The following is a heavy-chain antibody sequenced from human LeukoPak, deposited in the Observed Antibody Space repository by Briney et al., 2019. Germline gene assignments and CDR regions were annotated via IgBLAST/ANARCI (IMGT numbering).Heavy chain of an antibody. CDR3: AKAMSTVMGGTDY. Sequence: PGGSLRPSCAASGLTFNSYAMSWVRQASGKGLEWVSTVTGSGSATYYADSVKGRFIISRDNSKNTLYLQMNSLRADDTALYYCAKAMSTVMGGTDYWGQGTLVTVSS. V-gene: IGHV3-23*01. D-gene: IGHD4-17*01. CDR2: VTGSGSAT. J-gene: IGHJ4*02. CDR1: GLTFNSYA.